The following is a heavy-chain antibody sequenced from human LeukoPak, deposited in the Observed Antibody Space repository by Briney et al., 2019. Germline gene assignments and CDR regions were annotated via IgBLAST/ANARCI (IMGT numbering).Heavy chain of an antibody. J-gene: IGHJ4*02. CDR1: GFTLSSHW. D-gene: IGHD2-8*01. CDR3: ARRMVYAIGTQFDY. V-gene: IGHV3-7*01. CDR2: IKQDGSEK. Sequence: GGSLRLSCVASGFTLSSHWMSWVRQAPGKGLEWVANIKQDGSEKYYVDSVKGRFTISRDNAKNSLYLQMNSLRAEDTAVYYCARRMVYAIGTQFDYWGQGTLVTVSS.